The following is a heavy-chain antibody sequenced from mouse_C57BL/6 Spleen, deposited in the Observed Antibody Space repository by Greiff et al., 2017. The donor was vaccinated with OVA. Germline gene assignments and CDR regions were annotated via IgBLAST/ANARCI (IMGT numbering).Heavy chain of an antibody. Sequence: VQLQQPGAELVKPGASVKMSCKASGYTFTSYWITWVKQRPGQGLEWIGDIYPGSGSTNYNEKFKSKATLTVDTSSSTAYMQLSSLTSEDSAVYYCARGITTVVGYAMDYWGQGTSVTVSS. D-gene: IGHD1-1*01. J-gene: IGHJ4*01. CDR1: GYTFTSYW. CDR2: IYPGSGST. V-gene: IGHV1-55*01. CDR3: ARGITTVVGYAMDY.